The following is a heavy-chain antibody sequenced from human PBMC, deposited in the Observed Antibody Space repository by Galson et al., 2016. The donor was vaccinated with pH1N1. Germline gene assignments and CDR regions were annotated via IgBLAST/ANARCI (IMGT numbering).Heavy chain of an antibody. CDR1: GFTFRNYG. CDR3: AKARATGIVNTGDFDY. Sequence: SLRLSCAGSGFTFRNYGMSWVRQAPGKGLEWVSAITFTGGSTYYADDVKGRFTISRDTSKNTLYLQMNSLRVEDTAVYYCAKARATGIVNTGDFDYWGQGTLVTVSS. D-gene: IGHD1-14*01. V-gene: IGHV3-23*01. CDR2: ITFTGGST. J-gene: IGHJ4*02.